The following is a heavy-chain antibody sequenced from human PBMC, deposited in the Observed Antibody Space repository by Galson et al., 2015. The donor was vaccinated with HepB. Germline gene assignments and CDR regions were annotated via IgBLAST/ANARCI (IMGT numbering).Heavy chain of an antibody. CDR3: ARGMTGYSRGAFDY. Sequence: SLRLSCAASGFTFSSYNMNWVRQPPGKGLEWVSYISTSSSTIYYADSVKGRFTISSDNAENSLYLQMNSLRADDTAVHYCARGMTGYSRGAFDYWGQGTLVTVSS. V-gene: IGHV3-48*04. CDR2: ISTSSSTI. D-gene: IGHD3-9*01. CDR1: GFTFSSYN. J-gene: IGHJ4*02.